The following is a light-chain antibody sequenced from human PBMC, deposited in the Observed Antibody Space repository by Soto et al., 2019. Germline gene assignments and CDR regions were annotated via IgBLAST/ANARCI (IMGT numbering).Light chain of an antibody. V-gene: IGKV3-20*01. Sequence: EIVLTQSPGTLSLSPGEGATLSCRASQSISSTFLAWYQHKPGQAPRVLIYGASRRAAGTPDRFSGSGSGTDFTLTISRLEPEDFAVYYCQQYESSWTFGQGTKVEMK. CDR2: GAS. J-gene: IGKJ1*01. CDR3: QQYESSWT. CDR1: QSISSTF.